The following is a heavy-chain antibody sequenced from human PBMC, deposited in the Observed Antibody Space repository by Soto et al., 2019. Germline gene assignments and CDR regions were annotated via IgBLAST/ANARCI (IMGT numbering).Heavy chain of an antibody. CDR2: IYYSGST. CDR3: ASRLSLASTKGDGFDI. CDR1: NGSIIHYY. J-gene: IGHJ3*02. D-gene: IGHD2-8*01. V-gene: IGHV4-59*01. Sequence: SETLSLTCTVSNGSIIHYYWSWIRQPPGKGPEWIGYIYYSGSTNYNPSLKSRVSLSVDMSRNQLSLKLNSVTAADTAVYYCASRLSLASTKGDGFDIWGQGTMVTGS.